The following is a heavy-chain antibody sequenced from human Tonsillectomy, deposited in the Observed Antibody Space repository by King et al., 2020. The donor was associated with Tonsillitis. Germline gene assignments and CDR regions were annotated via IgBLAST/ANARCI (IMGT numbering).Heavy chain of an antibody. CDR2: INPHSGDT. J-gene: IGHJ3*02. Sequence: VQLVESGAEVKEPGASVKVSCKASGYTFTGYFLHWVRQAPGQGPECMGWINPHSGDTNYTQKFKGRVTVTRDTSIRTAYMELSSLRSDDTAVYYCARKIDYIGAFDMWGQGTMVTVSA. D-gene: IGHD3-10*01. V-gene: IGHV1-2*02. CDR1: GYTFTGYF. CDR3: ARKIDYIGAFDM.